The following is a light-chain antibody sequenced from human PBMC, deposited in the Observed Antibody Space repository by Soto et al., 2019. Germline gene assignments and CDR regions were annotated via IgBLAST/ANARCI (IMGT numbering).Light chain of an antibody. V-gene: IGKV3-20*01. CDR1: QSVSSSY. CDR2: GAS. J-gene: IGKJ1*01. Sequence: EIVLTQSPGTLSLSPGERATLSYSASQSVSSSYLAWYQQKPGQAPRLLIYGASSRATGIPDRFSGSGSGTDFTLTISRLEPEDFAVYYCQQFGNSPRTFGQGTKVEIK. CDR3: QQFGNSPRT.